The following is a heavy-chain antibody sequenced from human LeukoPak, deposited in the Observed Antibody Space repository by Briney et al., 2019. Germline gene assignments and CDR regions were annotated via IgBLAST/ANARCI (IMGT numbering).Heavy chain of an antibody. CDR1: GGSFSGYY. Sequence: SETLSLTCAVYGGSFSGYYWSWIRQPPGKGLDWIGEINHSGSTNYNPSLKSRVTISVDTSKNQFSLKLSSVTAADTAVYYCASSGSIWGYYYYYGMDVWGKGTTVTVSS. V-gene: IGHV4-34*01. CDR2: INHSGST. D-gene: IGHD7-27*01. J-gene: IGHJ6*04. CDR3: ASSGSIWGYYYYYGMDV.